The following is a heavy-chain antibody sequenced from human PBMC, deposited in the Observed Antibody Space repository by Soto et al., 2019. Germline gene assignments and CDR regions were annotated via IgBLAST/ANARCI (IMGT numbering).Heavy chain of an antibody. D-gene: IGHD2-2*01. CDR3: ARDVGSSHGPGHPHYFDY. J-gene: IGHJ4*02. CDR1: GGSINSGDYY. V-gene: IGHV4-31*03. Sequence: QVQLQESGPGLVKPSQTLSLTGTVSGGSINSGDYYWSWIRQLPGKDLERIAYIYYNWNTYYTPSLKSRATISLDTSRNQFFLNLNSVTAADTAVYYCARDVGSSHGPGHPHYFDYWGQGTLVTVSS. CDR2: IYYNWNT.